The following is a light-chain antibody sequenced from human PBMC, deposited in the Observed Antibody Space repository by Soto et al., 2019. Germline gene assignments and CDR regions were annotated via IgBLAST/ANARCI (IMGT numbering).Light chain of an antibody. J-gene: IGKJ1*01. CDR2: GAS. CDR3: QQSGSSPWT. CDR1: QSVSRNY. Sequence: SLSPGALAFFPLEAATLSCRTSQSVSRNYLAWYQQKPGQAPRLLIYGASSRATGIPDRFSGSGSGTDFTLTISRLEPEDFAVYYCQQSGSSPWTFGQGTKVDIK. V-gene: IGKV3-20*01.